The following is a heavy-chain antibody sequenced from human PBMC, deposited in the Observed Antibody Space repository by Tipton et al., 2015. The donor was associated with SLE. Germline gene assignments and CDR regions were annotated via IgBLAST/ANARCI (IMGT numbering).Heavy chain of an antibody. D-gene: IGHD1-1*01. CDR2: IYPGDSDA. J-gene: IGHJ4*02. CDR1: GYTFTSYW. CDR3: ARQLEPDYYFDY. Sequence: QSGAEVKKPGASVQVSCKTSGYTFTSYWIGWVRQMPGKGLEWMGIIYPGDSDARYSPSFQGQVTISVDKPISTTYLQWSSLKASDTAMYYCARQLEPDYYFDYWGQGILVSVSS. V-gene: IGHV5-51*01.